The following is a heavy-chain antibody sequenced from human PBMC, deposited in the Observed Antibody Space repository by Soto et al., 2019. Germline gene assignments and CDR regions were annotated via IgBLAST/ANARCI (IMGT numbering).Heavy chain of an antibody. CDR2: INAVNGNT. CDR1: GYTFTSYA. Sequence: QVQLVQSGAEVKKPGASVKVSCKASGYTFTSYAMHWVRQAPGQRREWMGWINAVNGNTKYSQKFQGRVTITRDTSASTAYMELSSLRSEDTAVYYCASAMVRGVITWGQGTPVTVFS. CDR3: ASAMVRGVIT. J-gene: IGHJ4*02. V-gene: IGHV1-3*01. D-gene: IGHD3-10*01.